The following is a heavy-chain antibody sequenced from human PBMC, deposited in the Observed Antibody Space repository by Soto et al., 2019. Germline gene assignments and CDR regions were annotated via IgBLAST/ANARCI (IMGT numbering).Heavy chain of an antibody. J-gene: IGHJ4*02. Sequence: QVRLVQSGAEVKKPGASVKVSCKASGYTFTGYYMHWVRQAPGQGLEWMGWINPNSGGTNYAQKLQGRVTMTTDTSTSTAYMELRSLRSDDTAVYYCARYHEVGATTPPIFDYWGQGTLVTVSS. CDR2: INPNSGGT. V-gene: IGHV1-2*02. CDR3: ARYHEVGATTPPIFDY. D-gene: IGHD1-26*01. CDR1: GYTFTGYY.